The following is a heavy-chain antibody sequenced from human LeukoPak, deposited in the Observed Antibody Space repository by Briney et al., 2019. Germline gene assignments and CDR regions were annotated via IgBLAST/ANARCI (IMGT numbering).Heavy chain of an antibody. J-gene: IGHJ5*02. CDR3: AQQPTTNWFDP. CDR2: IYHSGST. D-gene: IGHD6-13*01. CDR1: GGSISSSSYY. V-gene: IGHV4-39*07. Sequence: SETLSLACTVSGGSISSSSYYWGWIRQSPGKGLEWIGSIYHSGSTYYNPSLKSRVTILVDTSKNQFSLKLSSVTAADTAVYYCAQQPTTNWFDPWGQGTLVTVSS.